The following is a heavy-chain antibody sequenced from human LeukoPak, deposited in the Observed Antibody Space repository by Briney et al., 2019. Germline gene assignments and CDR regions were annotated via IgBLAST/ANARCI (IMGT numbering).Heavy chain of an antibody. Sequence: ASVKVSCKASGYTFTSYGISWVRQAPGQGLEWMGWISAYNGNTNYAQKLQGRVTMTTDTSTSTAYMELRSLRSDDTAVYYCARVPARAKGLAVAGKNYYFDYWGRGTLVTVSS. CDR2: ISAYNGNT. J-gene: IGHJ4*02. D-gene: IGHD6-19*01. V-gene: IGHV1-18*01. CDR1: GYTFTSYG. CDR3: ARVPARAKGLAVAGKNYYFDY.